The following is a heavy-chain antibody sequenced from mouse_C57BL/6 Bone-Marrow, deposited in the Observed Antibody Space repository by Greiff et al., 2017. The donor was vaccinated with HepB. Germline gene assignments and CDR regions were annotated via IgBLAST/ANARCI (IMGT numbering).Heavy chain of an antibody. CDR2: INPNNGGT. CDR1: GYTFTDYN. V-gene: IGHV1-22*01. J-gene: IGHJ2*01. Sequence: EVMLVESGPELVKPGASVKMSCKASGYTFTDYNMHWVKQSHGKSLEWIGYINPNNGGTSYNQKFKGKATLTVNKSSSTAYMELRSLTSEDSAVYYCARGGYGNFDYWGQGTTLTVSS. D-gene: IGHD2-1*01. CDR3: ARGGYGNFDY.